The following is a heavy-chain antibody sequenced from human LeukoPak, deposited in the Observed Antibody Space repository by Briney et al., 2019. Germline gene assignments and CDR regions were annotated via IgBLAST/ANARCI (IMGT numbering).Heavy chain of an antibody. Sequence: GASVKVSCKASGYTFTGYYMHWVRQAPGQGLEWMGWIDPNSGGTYYAQKLQGRVTMTTDTSTSTAYMELRSLRSDDTAVYYCARAMGYCSGGSCWFDPWGQGTLVTVSS. CDR3: ARAMGYCSGGSCWFDP. CDR1: GYTFTGYY. J-gene: IGHJ5*02. CDR2: IDPNSGGT. D-gene: IGHD2-15*01. V-gene: IGHV1-2*02.